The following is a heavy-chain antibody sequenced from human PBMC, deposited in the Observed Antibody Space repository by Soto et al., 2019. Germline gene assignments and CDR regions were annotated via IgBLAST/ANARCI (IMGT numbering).Heavy chain of an antibody. CDR3: AQDLLRPGRAYGMDV. Sequence: QVQLVESGGGVVQPGRSLRLSCAASGFTFSSYGMHWVRQAPGKGLEWVAVISYDGTNKYYADSVKGRFTISRDNSKNTLYLQMNRLRAEDTAVYYCAQDLLRPGRAYGMDVWGQGTTVTVSS. J-gene: IGHJ6*02. CDR2: ISYDGTNK. V-gene: IGHV3-30*18. CDR1: GFTFSSYG.